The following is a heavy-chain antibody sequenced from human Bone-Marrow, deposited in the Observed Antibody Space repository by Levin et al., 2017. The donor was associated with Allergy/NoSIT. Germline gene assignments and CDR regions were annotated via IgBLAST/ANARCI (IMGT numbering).Heavy chain of an antibody. CDR3: ARVPEFWSGYPPPPSRYYYYYGMDV. J-gene: IGHJ6*02. D-gene: IGHD3-3*01. V-gene: IGHV4-39*07. CDR1: GGSISSSSYY. CDR2: IYYSGST. Sequence: SETLSLTCTVSGGSISSSSYYWGWIRQPPGKGLEWIGSIYYSGSTYYNPSLKSRVTISVDTSKNQFSLKLSSVTAADTAVYYCARVPEFWSGYPPPPSRYYYYYGMDVWGQGTTVTVSS.